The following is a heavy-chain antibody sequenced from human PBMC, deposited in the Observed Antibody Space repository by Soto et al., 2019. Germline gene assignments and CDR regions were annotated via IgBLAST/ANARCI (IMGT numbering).Heavy chain of an antibody. CDR3: ARGGAPYNWFGP. Sequence: SETLSLTCTVSSGSFRRDYWSWIRQPPGKGLEWVGYIHNSGFTNYNASLRSRVTISIDTAKNQFSLKLTSLTAADTAAYYCARGGAPYNWFGPWGQGTLVTVSS. D-gene: IGHD3-16*01. CDR2: IHNSGFT. CDR1: SGSFRRDY. J-gene: IGHJ5*02. V-gene: IGHV4-59*01.